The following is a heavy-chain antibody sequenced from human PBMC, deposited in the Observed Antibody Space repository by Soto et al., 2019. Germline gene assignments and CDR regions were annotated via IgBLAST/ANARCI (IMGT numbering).Heavy chain of an antibody. J-gene: IGHJ3*02. CDR2: IYPGDSDT. CDR3: ARHVIGYCGGDCYSGAFDI. D-gene: IGHD2-21*02. CDR1: GYSFTSYW. Sequence: GESLKISCKCSGYSFTSYWIGWVRQMPGKGLEWMGIIYPGDSDTRYSPSFQGQVTISADKSISTAYLQWSSLKTSDTAMYYCARHVIGYCGGDCYSGAFDIWGQGTMVTVSS. V-gene: IGHV5-51*01.